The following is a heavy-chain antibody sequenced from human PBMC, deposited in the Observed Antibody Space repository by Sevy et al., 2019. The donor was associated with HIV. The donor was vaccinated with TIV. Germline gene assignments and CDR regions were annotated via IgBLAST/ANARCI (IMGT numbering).Heavy chain of an antibody. D-gene: IGHD3-10*01. V-gene: IGHV4-4*07. J-gene: IGHJ5*02. Sequence: SETLSLTCTVSGGSISSYYWSWIRQPAGKGLEWIGRINTSGSTNYNPSLKSRVTMSVDTSKNQFSLKLSSVTAADTAVYYCARDRITMVRGVGNWFDPWGQGTLVTVSS. CDR2: INTSGST. CDR1: GGSISSYY. CDR3: ARDRITMVRGVGNWFDP.